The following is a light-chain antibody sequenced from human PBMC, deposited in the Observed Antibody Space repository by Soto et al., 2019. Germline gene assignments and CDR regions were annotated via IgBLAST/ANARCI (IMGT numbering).Light chain of an antibody. J-gene: IGLJ1*01. V-gene: IGLV2-14*03. CDR2: SVT. CDR1: SSDVGAYSS. CDR3: SSSTSSSTYL. Sequence: QSALTQPASVSGSPGQSITISCTGTSSDVGAYSSVSWYQQRPDKAPKLIIYSVTYRSSGVSDHFSGSKSDNTASLTISGLHTDDEADYYCSSSTSSSTYLFGTGTKLTVL.